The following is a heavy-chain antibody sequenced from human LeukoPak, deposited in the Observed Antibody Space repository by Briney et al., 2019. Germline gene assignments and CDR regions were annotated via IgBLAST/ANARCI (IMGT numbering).Heavy chain of an antibody. CDR2: IRSKAYGGTT. D-gene: IGHD2-15*01. Sequence: GGSLRLSCTTSGFTFGDYGMSWVRQAPGKGLEWVGFIRSKAYGGTTENAASVKGRFTISRDDSKSIAYLQMNSLKTEDTAVYYCAKAGAVVVVAAKYFDYWGRGTLVTVSS. J-gene: IGHJ4*02. V-gene: IGHV3-49*04. CDR1: GFTFGDYG. CDR3: AKAGAVVVVAAKYFDY.